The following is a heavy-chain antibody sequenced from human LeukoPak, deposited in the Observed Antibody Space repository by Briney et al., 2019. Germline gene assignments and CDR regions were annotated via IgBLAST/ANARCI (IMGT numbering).Heavy chain of an antibody. J-gene: IGHJ5*02. Sequence: SETLSLTCTVSGGSISSYYWTWIRQSPGKGLEWIGFFHHSGSTNYNPSFKSRVTMSVDTSKNQFSLKLSSVTAADTAVYYCARGDWFDPWGQGTLVTVSS. CDR3: ARGDWFDP. V-gene: IGHV4-59*12. CDR2: FHHSGST. CDR1: GGSISSYY.